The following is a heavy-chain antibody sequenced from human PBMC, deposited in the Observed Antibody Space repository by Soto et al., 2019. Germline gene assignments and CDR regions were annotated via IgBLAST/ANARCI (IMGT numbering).Heavy chain of an antibody. J-gene: IGHJ4*02. D-gene: IGHD3-3*01. V-gene: IGHV3-53*01. CDR2: IYSGGST. Sequence: GGSLRLSCAASGFTVSSNYMSWVRQAPGKGLEWVSVIYSGGSTYYADSVKGRFTISRDNSKNTLYLQMNSLRAEDTAVYYCARHTIFGVDKEENYFDYWGQGTLVTVSS. CDR3: ARHTIFGVDKEENYFDY. CDR1: GFTVSSNY.